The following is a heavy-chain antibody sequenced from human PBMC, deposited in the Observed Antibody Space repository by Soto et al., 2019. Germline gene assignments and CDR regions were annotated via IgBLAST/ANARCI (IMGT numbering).Heavy chain of an antibody. V-gene: IGHV3-48*03. CDR2: ISSSGSTI. J-gene: IGHJ6*02. Sequence: GGSLRLSCAASGFTFSSYEMNWVRQAPGKGLEWVSYISSSGSTIYYADSVKGRFTISRDNAKNSLYLQMNSLRAEDTAVYYCARDLSGSSWYGGGYYYYYGMDVWGQGTTVTVSS. D-gene: IGHD6-13*01. CDR3: ARDLSGSSWYGGGYYYYYGMDV. CDR1: GFTFSSYE.